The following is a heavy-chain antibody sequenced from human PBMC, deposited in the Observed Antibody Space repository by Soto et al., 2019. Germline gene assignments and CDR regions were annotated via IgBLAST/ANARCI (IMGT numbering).Heavy chain of an antibody. V-gene: IGHV3-73*01. J-gene: IGHJ4*02. CDR2: IRSKSNSYAT. CDR1: GFSFSGSA. D-gene: IGHD6-6*01. CDR3: TGSSSAY. Sequence: GGSLRLSCAASGFSFSGSAMHWVRQASGKGLEWVGHIRSKSNSYATAYVASVKGRFTISRDDSKNTAYLQMSSLNTEDTAVYYCTGSSSAYWGQGTLVTVSS.